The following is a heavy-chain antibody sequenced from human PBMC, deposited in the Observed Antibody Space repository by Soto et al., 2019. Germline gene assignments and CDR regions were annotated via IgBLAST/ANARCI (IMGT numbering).Heavy chain of an antibody. Sequence: EVQLLESGGGLVQPGGSLRLSCAASGFTFSNYAMSWVRQAPGKGLDWVSLISGSGGSTFYADSVKGRFTISRDNSENTLYLQMNSLRAEDTAVYYCAKETGYDILTVSDYWGQGSRVTVSS. V-gene: IGHV3-23*01. CDR1: GFTFSNYA. D-gene: IGHD3-9*01. CDR2: ISGSGGST. J-gene: IGHJ4*02. CDR3: AKETGYDILTVSDY.